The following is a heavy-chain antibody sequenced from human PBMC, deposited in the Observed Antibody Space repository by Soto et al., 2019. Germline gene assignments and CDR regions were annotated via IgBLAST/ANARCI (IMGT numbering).Heavy chain of an antibody. D-gene: IGHD6-13*01. CDR2: IYWDDAK. J-gene: IGHJ4*02. CDR3: AHKQQLDLILGY. CDR1: GFSLSTSGVG. V-gene: IGHV2-5*02. Sequence: QITLTESGPTLVKPTQTLTLTCTFSGFSLSTSGVGVGWIRQPPGKALEWLAVIYWDDAKSYSPSLKSRLTITKDTSKNQVVLTMTNMDPVDTATYYGAHKQQLDLILGYWGQGILVTVSS.